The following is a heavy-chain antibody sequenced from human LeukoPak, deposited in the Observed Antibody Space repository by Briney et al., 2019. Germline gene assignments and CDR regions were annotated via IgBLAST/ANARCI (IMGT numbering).Heavy chain of an antibody. Sequence: SETLSLTCTVSGGSISSGGYYWSWIRQPPGKGLEWIGYIYYSGSTNYNPSLKSRVTISVDTSKNQFSLKLSSVTAADTAVYYCARIIAAAGFFDYWGQGTLVTVSS. CDR2: IYYSGST. D-gene: IGHD6-13*01. CDR3: ARIIAAAGFFDY. J-gene: IGHJ4*02. V-gene: IGHV4-61*08. CDR1: GGSISSGGYY.